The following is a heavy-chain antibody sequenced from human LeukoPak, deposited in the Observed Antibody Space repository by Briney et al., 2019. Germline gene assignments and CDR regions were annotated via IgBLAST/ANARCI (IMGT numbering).Heavy chain of an antibody. CDR2: INPNSGGT. V-gene: IGHV1-2*02. CDR3: ARAARFFGSGSYLGY. J-gene: IGHJ4*02. CDR1: GYTFTGYY. D-gene: IGHD3-10*01. Sequence: GASVKVSCKASGYTFTGYYMHWVRQAPGQGLEWMGWINPNSGGTNYAQKSQGRVTMTRDTYISTAYMELSRLRSDDTAVYYCARAARFFGSGSYLGYWGQGTLVTVSS.